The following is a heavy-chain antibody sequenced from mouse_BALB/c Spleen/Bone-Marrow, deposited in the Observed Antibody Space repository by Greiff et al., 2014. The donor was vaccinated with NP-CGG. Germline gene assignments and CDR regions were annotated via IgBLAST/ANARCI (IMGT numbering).Heavy chain of an antibody. Sequence: EVQLKESVAELVKPGASVKLSCTASGFNIKDTYMHWVKQRPEQGLEWIGRIDPANGNTKYDPKFQGKATITADTSSNTAYLQLSSLTSEDTAVYYCARWEYYAMDYWGQGTSVTVSS. CDR3: ARWEYYAMDY. V-gene: IGHV14-3*02. CDR2: IDPANGNT. J-gene: IGHJ4*01. CDR1: GFNIKDTY. D-gene: IGHD4-1*01.